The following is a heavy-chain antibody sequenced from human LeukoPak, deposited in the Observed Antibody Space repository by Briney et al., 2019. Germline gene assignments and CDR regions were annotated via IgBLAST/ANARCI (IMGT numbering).Heavy chain of an antibody. CDR3: ARDRLYGPPDY. D-gene: IGHD4-17*01. V-gene: IGHV3-7*01. J-gene: IGHJ4*02. CDR2: IKQDGSEK. Sequence: GGSLRLSCAASGFIFSNYWMSWVRQAPGKGLEWVANIKQDGSEKYYVDSVKGRFTISRDNAKHSLYLQMNSLRAEDTAVYYCARDRLYGPPDYWGQGTLVTVSS. CDR1: GFIFSNYW.